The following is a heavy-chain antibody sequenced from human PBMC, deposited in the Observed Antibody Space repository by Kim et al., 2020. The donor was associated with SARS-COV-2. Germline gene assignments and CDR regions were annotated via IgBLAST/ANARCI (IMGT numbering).Heavy chain of an antibody. Sequence: YAAPVKGRFTISRDDSKNTLYLQMNSLKTEDTAVYYCTTGLWFGVYYFDYWGQGTLVTVSS. V-gene: IGHV3-15*01. CDR3: TTGLWFGVYYFDY. J-gene: IGHJ4*02. D-gene: IGHD3-10*01.